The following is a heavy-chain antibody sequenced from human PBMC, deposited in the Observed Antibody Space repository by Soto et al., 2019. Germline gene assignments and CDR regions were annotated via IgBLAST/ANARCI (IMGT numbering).Heavy chain of an antibody. D-gene: IGHD2-2*01. CDR2: ISYDDRNK. CDR3: ANLGGGYCTSTDCPDY. V-gene: IGHV3-30*18. J-gene: IGHJ4*02. CDR1: GFTFSSYG. Sequence: QVLLVESGGGVVQPGRSLRLSCAASGFTFSSYGMHWVRQAPGKGLEWVAVISYDDRNKYYADSVKGRFTISRDNSKNTLYLQMNSLRAEDTAVYYCANLGGGYCTSTDCPDYWGQGTLVTVSS.